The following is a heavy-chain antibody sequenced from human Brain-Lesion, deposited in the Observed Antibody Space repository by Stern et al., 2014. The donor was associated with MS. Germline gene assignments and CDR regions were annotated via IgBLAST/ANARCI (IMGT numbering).Heavy chain of an antibody. J-gene: IGHJ6*02. CDR1: GYIFTGYY. CDR2: INPKTGGK. Sequence: VQLVQSGAEVKKPGASVKVSCETSGYIFTGYYIHWVRQAPGQGLEWVAWINPKTGGKKDAQKFQGRVTMSRDTSISTAYVELSSLTSDDTAVYYCARDQRGITIFGVVTDYYYLGMDVWGQGTTVTVSS. CDR3: ARDQRGITIFGVVTDYYYLGMDV. D-gene: IGHD3-3*01. V-gene: IGHV1-2*02.